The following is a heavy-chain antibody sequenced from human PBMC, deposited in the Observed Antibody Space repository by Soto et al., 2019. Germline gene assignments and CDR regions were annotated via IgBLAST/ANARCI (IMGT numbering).Heavy chain of an antibody. CDR3: ARHSNSYYYMDV. V-gene: IGHV4-39*01. J-gene: IGHJ6*03. CDR1: GGSISSSNYY. Sequence: QLQLQESGPGLEKPSETLSLTCTVSGGSISSSNYYWGWIRQPPGKGLEWIGSVYYSGNTYYNPSLKSRVTMSVDTSKNQFSLKLSSVTAADPAVYYCARHSNSYYYMDVWGRGTTVTVSS. D-gene: IGHD3-3*02. CDR2: VYYSGNT.